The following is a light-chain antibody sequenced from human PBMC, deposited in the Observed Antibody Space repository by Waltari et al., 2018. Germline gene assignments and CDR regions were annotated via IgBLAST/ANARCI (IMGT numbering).Light chain of an antibody. J-gene: IGKJ1*01. CDR1: QVIEHD. CDR2: AAS. V-gene: IGKV1-6*01. CDR3: LQDHHYPRT. Sequence: IQMTQSPSSVSASVGDGVTITCRASQVIEHDLAWSQQKAGKAPNLLIYAASILQSEVPSRFSGSGSGTDFTLTISSLQPEDSATYYCLQDHHYPRTFGQGTKVTIK.